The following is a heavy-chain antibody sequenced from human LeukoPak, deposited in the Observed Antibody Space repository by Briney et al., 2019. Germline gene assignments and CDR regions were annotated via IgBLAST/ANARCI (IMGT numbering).Heavy chain of an antibody. D-gene: IGHD1-26*01. V-gene: IGHV4-61*08. Sequence: PSETLSLTCTVSGGSISSGGYYWSWIRQPPGKGLEWIGYIFYSETTNYNPSLNSRVTISADTPKNQFSLKLSPVTAADTAVYYCARGRSGRYFYFDYWGQGTLVTVSS. J-gene: IGHJ4*02. CDR1: GGSISSGGYY. CDR3: ARGRSGRYFYFDY. CDR2: IFYSETT.